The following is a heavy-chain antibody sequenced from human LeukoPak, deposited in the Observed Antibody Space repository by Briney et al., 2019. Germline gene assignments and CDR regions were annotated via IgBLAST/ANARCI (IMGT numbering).Heavy chain of an antibody. J-gene: IGHJ4*02. CDR2: ITDNGRKI. Sequence: GGSLRLSCAASGFIFSDYYMGWIRQAPGRGLQWISYITDNGRKIYYTDSVKGRFTMSRDNAKKSLYLQMNSLRAEDTAVYYCARDMGLYSSSAEIDYWGQGTLVTVSS. CDR3: ARDMGLYSSSAEIDY. V-gene: IGHV3-11*04. D-gene: IGHD6-6*01. CDR1: GFIFSDYY.